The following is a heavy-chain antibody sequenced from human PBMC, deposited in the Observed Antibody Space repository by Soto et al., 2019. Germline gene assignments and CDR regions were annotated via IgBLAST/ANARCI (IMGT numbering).Heavy chain of an antibody. CDR2: INPSGGST. Sequence: ASVKVSCKASGYTFTSYYIHWVRQAPGQGLEWMGIINPSGGSTIYAQKFHGRVTMTRDTSTSTVYMELSSLGSEDTALYYCARDSYGGDYDFWSGFNWFDPRGQGTLVTVS. CDR3: ARDSYGGDYDFWSGFNWFDP. D-gene: IGHD3-3*01. V-gene: IGHV1-46*01. J-gene: IGHJ5*02. CDR1: GYTFTSYY.